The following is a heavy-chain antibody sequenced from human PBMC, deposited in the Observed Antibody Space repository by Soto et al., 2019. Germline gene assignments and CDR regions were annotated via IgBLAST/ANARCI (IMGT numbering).Heavy chain of an antibody. V-gene: IGHV3-7*01. J-gene: IGHJ4*02. Sequence: GESLKISCLASGFTLRGFGMSWVRQAPGKGLEWVANIKQDGSANNYLDSVKGRFTISRDNAEKSVYLEMSSLRVEDTAIYYCARGTYCGTDCHYHFDSWGQGTLVTVSS. D-gene: IGHD2-21*02. CDR3: ARGTYCGTDCHYHFDS. CDR2: IKQDGSAN. CDR1: GFTLRGFG.